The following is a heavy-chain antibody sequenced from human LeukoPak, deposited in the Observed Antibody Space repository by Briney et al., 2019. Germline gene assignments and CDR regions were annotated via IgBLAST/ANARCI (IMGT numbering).Heavy chain of an antibody. Sequence: GGSPRLSCAASGFTFSSYEMNWVRQAPGKGLEWVSYINTNGRTISYADSLKGRFTISRDNAKNSLYLQMNSLRAEDTAVYYCARDSNWSPDYWGQGTLVTVSS. V-gene: IGHV3-48*03. D-gene: IGHD1-20*01. CDR2: INTNGRTI. CDR3: ARDSNWSPDY. CDR1: GFTFSSYE. J-gene: IGHJ4*02.